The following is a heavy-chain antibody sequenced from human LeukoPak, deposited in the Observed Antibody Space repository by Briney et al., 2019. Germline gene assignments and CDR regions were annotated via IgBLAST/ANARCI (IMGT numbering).Heavy chain of an antibody. CDR2: ISGSGGST. CDR1: GFTFSIYA. V-gene: IGHV3-23*01. CDR3: AKDRTPHYGDYGAFDI. D-gene: IGHD4-17*01. Sequence: GGSLRLSCAASGFTFSIYAMSWVRQAPGEGLEWVSAISGSGGSTYYADSVKGRFTISRDNSKNTLYLLMNSLRAEDTAVYYCAKDRTPHYGDYGAFDIWGQGTKVTVSS. J-gene: IGHJ3*02.